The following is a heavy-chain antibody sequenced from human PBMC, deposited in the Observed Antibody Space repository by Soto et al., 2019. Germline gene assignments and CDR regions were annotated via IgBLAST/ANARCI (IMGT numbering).Heavy chain of an antibody. CDR2: SNSDGITT. D-gene: IGHD6-13*01. J-gene: IGHJ4*02. CDR1: GFTFSSYW. V-gene: IGHV3-74*01. Sequence: PGGSLRLSCAASGFTFSSYWMHWVRQAPGKGLGWVSRSNSDGITTNYADSVKGRFTISRDNAKNTLYLQMNSLSAEDTAVYYCASHPAYCSGWYNYWGQGTLGTVSS. CDR3: ASHPAYCSGWYNY.